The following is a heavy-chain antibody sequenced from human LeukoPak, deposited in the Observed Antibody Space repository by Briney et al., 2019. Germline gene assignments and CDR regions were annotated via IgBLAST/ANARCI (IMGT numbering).Heavy chain of an antibody. CDR1: GGSISSYF. J-gene: IGHJ6*02. CDR3: ARGAGNYYFYGMDV. Sequence: SGTLPLTCTVSGGSISSYFWSWIRQPPGKGLEWIGHIYYSGSTNYNPSLKSRVTVSVDTSKNQFSLKLSSVTAADTAVYYCARGAGNYYFYGMDVWGQGTTVTVSS. CDR2: IYYSGST. V-gene: IGHV4-59*01.